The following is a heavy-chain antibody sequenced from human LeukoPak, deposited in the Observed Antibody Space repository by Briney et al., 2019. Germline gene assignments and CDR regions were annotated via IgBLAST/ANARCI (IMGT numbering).Heavy chain of an antibody. CDR3: ARDTTVLLWFGEKKGFDP. V-gene: IGHV4-59*01. CDR2: IYYSGST. D-gene: IGHD3-10*01. CDR1: GGSISSYY. Sequence: SETLSLTCTVSGGSISSYYWSWVRQPPGKGLEWIGYIYYSGSTNYNPSLKSRVTISVDTSKNQFSLKLSSVTAADTAVYYCARDTTVLLWFGEKKGFDPWGQGTLVTVSS. J-gene: IGHJ5*02.